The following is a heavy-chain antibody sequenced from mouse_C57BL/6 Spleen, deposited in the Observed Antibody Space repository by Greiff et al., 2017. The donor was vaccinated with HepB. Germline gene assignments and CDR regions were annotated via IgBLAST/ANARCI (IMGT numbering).Heavy chain of an antibody. J-gene: IGHJ2*01. CDR1: GYTFTSYG. V-gene: IGHV1-81*01. Sequence: QVQLQQSGAELARPGASVKLSCKASGYTFTSYGISWVKQRTGQGLEWIGEIYPRSGNTYYNEKFKGKATLTADKSSSTAYIELRSLTSEDSAVYFCAREGITTVFDYWGQGTTLTVSS. CDR2: IYPRSGNT. CDR3: AREGITTVFDY. D-gene: IGHD1-1*01.